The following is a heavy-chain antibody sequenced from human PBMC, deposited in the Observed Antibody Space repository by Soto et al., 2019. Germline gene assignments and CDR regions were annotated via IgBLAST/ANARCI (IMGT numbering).Heavy chain of an antibody. Sequence: ASVKVSCKASGYTFTSYGISLMRQAPGQRLEWMGWINACNGNTKYSQKFQGRVTITRDTSASTAYMELSSLRSEDTAVYYCARDGTFGYDFWSGYYIWGQGTLVTVSS. V-gene: IGHV1-3*01. J-gene: IGHJ4*02. CDR1: GYTFTSYG. CDR2: INACNGNT. CDR3: ARDGTFGYDFWSGYYI. D-gene: IGHD3-3*01.